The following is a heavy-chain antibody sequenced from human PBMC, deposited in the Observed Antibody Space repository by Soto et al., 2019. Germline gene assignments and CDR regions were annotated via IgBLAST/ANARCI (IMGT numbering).Heavy chain of an antibody. D-gene: IGHD1-7*01. CDR1: GGTLSIYA. Sequence: SVKVSCKDSGGTLSIYAIMWVRQAPGQGLEWMGGIIPIFGTANYAQKFQGRVTITADESTSTAYMELSSLRSEDTAVYYCASPGTTGYYYYYGMDVWGQGTTVTVSS. V-gene: IGHV1-69*13. J-gene: IGHJ6*02. CDR2: IIPIFGTA. CDR3: ASPGTTGYYYYYGMDV.